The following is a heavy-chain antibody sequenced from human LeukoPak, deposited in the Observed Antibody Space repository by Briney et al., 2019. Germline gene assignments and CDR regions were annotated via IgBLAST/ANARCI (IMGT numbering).Heavy chain of an antibody. D-gene: IGHD1-26*01. Sequence: GGSLRLSCAASGFIVSHKYMSWVRQAPGKGPEWVSAISGSGGNTYYADSVKGRFTISRDNSKNTLYLQMNSLRAEDTAVYYCAKGPYSGFSWGQGTLVTVSS. CDR2: ISGSGGNT. CDR3: AKGPYSGFS. J-gene: IGHJ5*02. CDR1: GFIVSHKY. V-gene: IGHV3-23*01.